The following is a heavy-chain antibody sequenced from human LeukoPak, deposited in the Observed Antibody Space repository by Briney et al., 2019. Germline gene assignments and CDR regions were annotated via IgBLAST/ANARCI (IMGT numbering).Heavy chain of an antibody. V-gene: IGHV3-9*01. CDR1: GFTFDDYA. J-gene: IGHJ5*02. CDR2: ISWNSGNI. CDR3: ATFCSGGDCYSFAP. Sequence: GGSLRLSCAASGFTFDDYAMHWVRQVPGKGLEWVSGISWNSGNIEYADSVKGRFTISRDNSKDTLFLQMDSLRVEDTAVYYCATFCSGGDCYSFAPWGQGTLVTVSS. D-gene: IGHD2-15*01.